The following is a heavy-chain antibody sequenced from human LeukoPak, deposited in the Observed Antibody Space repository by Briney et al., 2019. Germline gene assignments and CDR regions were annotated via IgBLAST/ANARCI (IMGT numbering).Heavy chain of an antibody. D-gene: IGHD6-19*01. CDR3: ARRQQRHFDY. V-gene: IGHV1-8*01. Sequence: ASVKVSCKASGYTFTSYDINWVRHATGQGLEWMGWMSPNSGDTGYAQKFQGRVTITRDTSASTAFMELSSLRSEDTAVYYCARRQQRHFDYWGQGTLVTVSS. CDR2: MSPNSGDT. CDR1: GYTFTSYD. J-gene: IGHJ4*02.